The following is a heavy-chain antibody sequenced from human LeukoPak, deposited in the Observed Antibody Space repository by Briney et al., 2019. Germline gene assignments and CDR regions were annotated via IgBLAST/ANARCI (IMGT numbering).Heavy chain of an antibody. Sequence: GRSLRLPCAASGLTFSTYAMHWARQAPGGGREGVVFIPYDGSEKYYPDYVKGRFTISRDNSKNTLYLQINSLISEDTAVYYCAKLSRWAAGTGGDYFDYWGQGTLVTVSS. V-gene: IGHV3-30*04. CDR1: GLTFSTYA. CDR2: IPYDGSEK. J-gene: IGHJ4*02. CDR3: AKLSRWAAGTGGDYFDY. D-gene: IGHD6-19*01.